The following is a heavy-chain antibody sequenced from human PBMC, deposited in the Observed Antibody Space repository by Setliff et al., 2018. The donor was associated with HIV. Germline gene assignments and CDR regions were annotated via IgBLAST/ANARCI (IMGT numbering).Heavy chain of an antibody. CDR2: INVGSGNT. CDR1: GYGFTRKI. J-gene: IGHJ5*02. CDR3: ARDVGSVWHNWFDP. Sequence: SVKVSCKASGYGFTRKIIHWVRQAPGQRLEWMGWINVGSGNTKYSLRFQDRVTLTRDTSATTAYMELNSLRSEDTAVYYCARDVGSVWHNWFDPWGQGTLVTVSS. D-gene: IGHD6-19*01. V-gene: IGHV1-3*01.